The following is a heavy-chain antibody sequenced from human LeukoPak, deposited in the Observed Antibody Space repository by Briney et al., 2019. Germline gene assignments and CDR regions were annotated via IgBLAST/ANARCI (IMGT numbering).Heavy chain of an antibody. V-gene: IGHV3-33*06. J-gene: IGHJ4*02. CDR1: GFTFSHYG. CDR3: AKDAQRGFDFSNSLES. Sequence: PGGSLRLSCATSGFTFSHYGMHWVRQAPGKGLERVAVIWSDGTDKYYGDSVKGRFTISRDNSKNTVYLQMNSLRVEDTAVYYCAKDAQRGFDFSNSLESWGQGTLVTVSS. D-gene: IGHD4-11*01. CDR2: IWSDGTDK.